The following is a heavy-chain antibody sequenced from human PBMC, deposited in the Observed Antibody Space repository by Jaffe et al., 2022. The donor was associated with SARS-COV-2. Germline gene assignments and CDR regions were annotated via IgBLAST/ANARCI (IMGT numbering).Heavy chain of an antibody. CDR1: GGSISSGSYY. V-gene: IGHV4-61*02. CDR2: IYTSGST. CDR3: ASGPITMVRGVSWFDP. D-gene: IGHD3-10*01. J-gene: IGHJ5*02. Sequence: QVQLQESGPGLVKPSQTLSLTCTVSGGSISSGSYYWSWIRQPAGKGLEWIGRIYTSGSTNYNPSLKSRVTISVDTSKNQFSLKLSSVTAADTAVYYCASGPITMVRGVSWFDPWGQGTLVTVSS.